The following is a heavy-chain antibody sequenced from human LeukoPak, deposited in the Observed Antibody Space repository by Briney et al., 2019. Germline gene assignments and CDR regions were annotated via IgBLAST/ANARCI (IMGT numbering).Heavy chain of an antibody. CDR2: IWYDGSNK. V-gene: IGHV3-33*06. CDR1: GFTFSSYG. J-gene: IGHJ3*02. D-gene: IGHD6-19*01. CDR3: AKGKDKQWLVLCAFDI. Sequence: GGSLRLSCAASGFTFSSYGMHWVRQAPGKGLEWVAVIWYDGSNKYYADSVKGRFTISRDNSKNTLYLQMNSLRAEDTAVYYCAKGKDKQWLVLCAFDIWGQGTMVTVSS.